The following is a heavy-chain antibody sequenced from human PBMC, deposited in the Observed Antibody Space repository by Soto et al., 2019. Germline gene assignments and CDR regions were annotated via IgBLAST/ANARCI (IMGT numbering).Heavy chain of an antibody. Sequence: SETLSLTCVVYGGSFSGYYWSWIRQSPGKGLEWIGGINHRESTNYNPSPESRVTISVDTSKNQFSLKLPSVTAADTAMYYCARDGFCTSTTCRVGNWFDPWGQGTLVTVSS. CDR3: ARDGFCTSTTCRVGNWFDP. J-gene: IGHJ5*02. D-gene: IGHD2-2*01. CDR2: INHREST. CDR1: GGSFSGYY. V-gene: IGHV4-34*01.